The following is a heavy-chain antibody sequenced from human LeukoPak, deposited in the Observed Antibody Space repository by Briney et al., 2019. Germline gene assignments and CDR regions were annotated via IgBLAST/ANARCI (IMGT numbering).Heavy chain of an antibody. CDR2: MNPNSGNT. D-gene: IGHD2-21*02. CDR1: GYTFTSYD. J-gene: IGHJ4*02. CDR3: ARRGVTLTDY. V-gene: IGHV1-8*01. Sequence: DSVTVSCTASGYTFTSYDINWVRQATGQGLEWMGWMNPNSGNTGYAQKFQGRVTMTRNTSISTAYMELSSLRSEDTAVYYCARRGVTLTDYWGQGTLVTVSS.